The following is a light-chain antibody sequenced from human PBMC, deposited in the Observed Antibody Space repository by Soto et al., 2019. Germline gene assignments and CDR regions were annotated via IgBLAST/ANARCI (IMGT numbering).Light chain of an antibody. V-gene: IGKV3-15*01. J-gene: IGKJ4*01. CDR3: QQHNAWPLT. CDR2: GAT. Sequence: EIVMTQSAASLSVSPGERVTLSCRASQSVSNNLAWYQQKPGQAPRLLIYGATATATGIPARFSGSGSGTEFTLTISSLQSEDFAVYYCQQHNAWPLTFGGGTKVEIK. CDR1: QSVSNN.